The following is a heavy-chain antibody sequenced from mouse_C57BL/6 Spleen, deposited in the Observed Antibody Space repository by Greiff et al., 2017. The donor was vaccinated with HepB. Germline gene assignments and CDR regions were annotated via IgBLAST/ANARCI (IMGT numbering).Heavy chain of an antibody. CDR3: ARKAYYGSSHDY. Sequence: EVHLVESGGGLVKPGGSLKLSCAASGFTFSDYGMHWVRQAPEKGLEWVAYISSGSSTIYYADTVKGRFTISRDNAKNTLFLQMTSLRSEDTAMYYCARKAYYGSSHDYWGQGTTLTVSS. CDR2: ISSGSSTI. CDR1: GFTFSDYG. J-gene: IGHJ2*01. V-gene: IGHV5-17*01. D-gene: IGHD1-1*01.